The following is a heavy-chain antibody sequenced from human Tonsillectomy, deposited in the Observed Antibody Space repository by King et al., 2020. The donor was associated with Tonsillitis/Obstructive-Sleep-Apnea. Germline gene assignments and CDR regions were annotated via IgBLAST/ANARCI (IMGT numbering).Heavy chain of an antibody. CDR3: ARARNPVTIFGVDANHDAVAI. CDR1: GYTFTSYA. Sequence: VQLVQSGSELKKPGASVKVSCKASGYTFTSYAMNWVRQAPGQGLEWMGWINTNTGNPTYAQGFTGRFVFSLDTSVSTAYLQISSLKAEDTAVYYCARARNPVTIFGVDANHDAVAIWGQGTMVTVSS. CDR2: INTNTGNP. J-gene: IGHJ3*02. D-gene: IGHD3-3*01. V-gene: IGHV7-4-1*02.